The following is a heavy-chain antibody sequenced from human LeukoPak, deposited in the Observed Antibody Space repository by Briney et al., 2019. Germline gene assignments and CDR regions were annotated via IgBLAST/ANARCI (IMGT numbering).Heavy chain of an antibody. CDR3: ARGPGGRSGYHPLEDYYYYYYMDV. J-gene: IGHJ6*03. D-gene: IGHD3-22*01. CDR2: ISAYNGNT. Sequence: ASVKVSCKASGYTFTSYGISWVRQAPGQGLEWMGWISAYNGNTNYAQKLQGRVTMTTDTSTRTAYMELRSLRSDDTAVYYCARGPGGRSGYHPLEDYYYYYYMDVWGKGTTVTVSS. V-gene: IGHV1-18*01. CDR1: GYTFTSYG.